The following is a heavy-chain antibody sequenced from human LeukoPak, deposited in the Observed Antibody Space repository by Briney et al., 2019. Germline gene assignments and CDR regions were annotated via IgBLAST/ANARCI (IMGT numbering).Heavy chain of an antibody. J-gene: IGHJ6*03. CDR3: ARDVSSGWSRGFYYYYYYMDV. V-gene: IGHV1-18*01. D-gene: IGHD6-19*01. CDR1: GYTFTSYG. CDR2: IGAYNGNT. Sequence: ASVKVSCKASGYTFTSYGISWVRQAPGQGLEWMGWIGAYNGNTNYAQKLQGRVTMTTDTSTSTAYMELRSLRSDDTAVYYCARDVSSGWSRGFYYYYYYMDVWGKGTTVTVSS.